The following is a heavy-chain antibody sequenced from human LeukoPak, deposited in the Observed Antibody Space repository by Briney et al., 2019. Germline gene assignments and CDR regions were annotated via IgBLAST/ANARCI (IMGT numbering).Heavy chain of an antibody. D-gene: IGHD2-21*02. CDR1: GYTLTELS. V-gene: IGHV1-24*01. Sequence: ASVTVSCKVSGYTLTELSMHWVRQAPGKGLEWMGGFDPEDGETIYAQKFQGRVTITADESTSTAYMELSSLRSEDTAVYYCARGGVTAIIFDYWGQGTLVTVSS. J-gene: IGHJ4*02. CDR2: FDPEDGET. CDR3: ARGGVTAIIFDY.